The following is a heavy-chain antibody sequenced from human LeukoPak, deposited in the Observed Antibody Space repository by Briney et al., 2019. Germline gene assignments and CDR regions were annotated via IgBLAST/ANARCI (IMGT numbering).Heavy chain of an antibody. V-gene: IGHV5-51*01. CDR3: ARGKYGYNYDY. Sequence: GGSLEISWKTSGYSFTTYWIGWVRQMPGKGLEWMGVIHPGDSDTRYSPSFQGQVTISADKSISTAYLQWSGLKASDTAMYYCARGKYGYNYDYWGQGTLVTVSS. D-gene: IGHD5-24*01. CDR2: IHPGDSDT. J-gene: IGHJ4*02. CDR1: GYSFTTYW.